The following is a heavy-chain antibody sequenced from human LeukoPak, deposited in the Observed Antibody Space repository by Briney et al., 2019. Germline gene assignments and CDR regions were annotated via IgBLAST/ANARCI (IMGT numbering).Heavy chain of an antibody. J-gene: IGHJ5*02. CDR3: ARDVITMARGVILRNWFDP. D-gene: IGHD3-10*01. CDR2: ISGSGDST. CDR1: GFTFSNYA. V-gene: IGHV3-23*01. Sequence: GGSLRLSCAASGFTFSNYAMSWVRQAPGKGLEWVSDISGSGDSTNYADSVKGRFTISRDNSKNTLYLQMNSLRAEDTAVYYCARDVITMARGVILRNWFDPWGQGTLVTVSS.